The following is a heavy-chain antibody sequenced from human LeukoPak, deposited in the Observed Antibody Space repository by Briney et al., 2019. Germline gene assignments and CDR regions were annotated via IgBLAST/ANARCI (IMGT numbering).Heavy chain of an antibody. CDR2: IYSGGTT. V-gene: IGHV3-53*01. Sequence: GESLRLSCAASGFTVSSNYMSWVRQAPGKGLEWVSVIYSGGTTYYADSVKGRFTISRDNSTNTVYLQMNSLRAEDTAVYYCARDSSVAFDIWGQGTMVTASS. J-gene: IGHJ3*02. CDR3: ARDSSVAFDI. CDR1: GFTVSSNY. D-gene: IGHD3-22*01.